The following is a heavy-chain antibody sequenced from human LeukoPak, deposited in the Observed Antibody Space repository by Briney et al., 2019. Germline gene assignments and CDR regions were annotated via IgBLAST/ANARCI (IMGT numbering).Heavy chain of an antibody. D-gene: IGHD2-2*01. CDR3: ARGRGYCSSTSCPQGYYYGMDV. V-gene: IGHV4-34*01. Sequence: PSETLSLTCAVHGGSFSGYYWSWIRQPPGKGLEWIGEINHSGSTNYNPSLKSRVTISVDTSKNQFSLKLSSVTAADTAVYYCARGRGYCSSTSCPQGYYYGMDVWGKGTTVTVSS. CDR2: INHSGST. CDR1: GGSFSGYY. J-gene: IGHJ6*04.